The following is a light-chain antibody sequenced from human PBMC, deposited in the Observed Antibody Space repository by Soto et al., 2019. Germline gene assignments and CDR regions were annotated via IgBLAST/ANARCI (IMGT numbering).Light chain of an antibody. CDR1: QTITSW. CDR2: DAS. V-gene: IGKV1-5*01. CDR3: RQHNSYPWT. J-gene: IGKJ1*01. Sequence: DIQMTQSPSTLSASVGDRVTISCRASQTITSWLAWYQQKPGKAPKLLIYDASSLESGVPSRFSGSGSGTEFTLTISSLQPDDFATYYCRQHNSYPWTFGQGTKVDIK.